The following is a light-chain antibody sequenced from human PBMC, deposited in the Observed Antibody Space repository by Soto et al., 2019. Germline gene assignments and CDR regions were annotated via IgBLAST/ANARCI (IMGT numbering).Light chain of an antibody. CDR2: KAS. V-gene: IGKV1-5*03. CDR3: QQYSSHSRT. CDR1: QSISSR. Sequence: DIQMTQSPSTLSASVGDRVTITCRASQSISSRLAWYQQKPGKAPKLLIYKASSLESGVPSSFSGSGSGTESTLTISSLQPDYFATYYCQQYSSHSRTFGQGTKVEI. J-gene: IGKJ1*01.